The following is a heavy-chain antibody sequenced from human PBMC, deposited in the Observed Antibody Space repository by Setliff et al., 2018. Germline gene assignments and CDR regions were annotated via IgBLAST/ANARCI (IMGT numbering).Heavy chain of an antibody. J-gene: IGHJ4*02. CDR3: AGGSLHRPDY. V-gene: IGHV4-39*01. CDR2: IYYSGNT. CDR1: GGSISSSSYY. D-gene: IGHD3-10*01. Sequence: PSETLSLTCTVSGGSISSSSYYWGWIRQPPGKGLEWIGSIYYSGNTYYNASLKGRVTISGDTSKNQFSLKLSSVTAADTAVYYCAGGSLHRPDYWGQGTLVTVSS.